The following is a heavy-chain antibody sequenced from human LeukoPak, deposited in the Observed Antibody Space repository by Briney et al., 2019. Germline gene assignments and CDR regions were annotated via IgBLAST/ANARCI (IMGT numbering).Heavy chain of an antibody. CDR2: IYYRGST. CDR1: GGSISSYY. Sequence: PSETLSLTCTVSGGSISSYYWSWIRQPPGKGREWIGYIYYRGSTNYNPSLKSRVTISVDTSKNQFSLKLSSVTAADTAVYYCARGPRMATISFYAFDIWHQGTIVTVSS. J-gene: IGHJ3*02. CDR3: ARGPRMATISFYAFDI. D-gene: IGHD5-24*01. V-gene: IGHV4-59*01.